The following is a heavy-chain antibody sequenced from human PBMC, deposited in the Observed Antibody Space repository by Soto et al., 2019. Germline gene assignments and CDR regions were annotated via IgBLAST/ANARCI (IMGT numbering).Heavy chain of an antibody. D-gene: IGHD3-3*01. V-gene: IGHV4-39*01. Sequence: PSETLSLTCTVSGGSVSSSSYYWGWIRQPPGKGLEWIGSIYYSGSTYYNPSLKSRVTISVDTSKNQFSLKLSSVTAADTAVYYCARPITIFGEYYFDYWGQGTLVTVSS. CDR1: GGSVSSSSYY. J-gene: IGHJ4*02. CDR2: IYYSGST. CDR3: ARPITIFGEYYFDY.